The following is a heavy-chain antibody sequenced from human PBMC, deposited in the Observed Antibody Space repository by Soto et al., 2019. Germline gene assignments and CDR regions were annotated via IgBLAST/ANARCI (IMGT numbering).Heavy chain of an antibody. CDR1: GGSFSGYY. D-gene: IGHD5-18*01. CDR2: INHSGST. V-gene: IGHV4-34*01. CDR3: AEGQAGGYSYAAYYYYYGMDV. Sequence: SETLSLTCAVYGGSFSGYYWSWIRQPPGKGLEWIGEINHSGSTNYNPSLKSRVTISVDTSKNQFSRKLSYVTAADTAVYHCAEGQAGGYSYAAYYYYYGMDVWGQGTTVTVSS. J-gene: IGHJ6*02.